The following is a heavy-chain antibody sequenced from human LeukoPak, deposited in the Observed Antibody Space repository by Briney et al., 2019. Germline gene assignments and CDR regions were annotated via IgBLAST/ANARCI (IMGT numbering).Heavy chain of an antibody. V-gene: IGHV3-21*01. CDR3: ARAYPRDTGHGYNWKGNWFDP. Sequence: GGSLRLSCAASGFTFSSYSMNWVRQAPGKGLEWVSSISSSSSYIYYADSVKGRFTISRDDAKNSLYLQMNSLRAEDTAVYYCARAYPRDTGHGYNWKGNWFDPWGQGTLVTVSS. D-gene: IGHD5-24*01. J-gene: IGHJ5*02. CDR1: GFTFSSYS. CDR2: ISSSSSYI.